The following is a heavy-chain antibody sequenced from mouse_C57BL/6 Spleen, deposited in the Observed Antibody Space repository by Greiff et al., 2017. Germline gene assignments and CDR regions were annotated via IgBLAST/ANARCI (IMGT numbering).Heavy chain of an antibody. CDR3: ARDRGLHYYAMDY. CDR1: GFTFSSYA. V-gene: IGHV5-4*01. Sequence: EVHLVESGGGLVKPGGSLKLSCAASGFTFSSYAMTWVRQTPEKRLEWVATISDGGSYTYYPDMVKGRFTSSRDNAKNNLYLLMSHLKSEDTAMYYCARDRGLHYYAMDYWGQGTSVTVSS. J-gene: IGHJ4*01. D-gene: IGHD2-4*01. CDR2: ISDGGSYT.